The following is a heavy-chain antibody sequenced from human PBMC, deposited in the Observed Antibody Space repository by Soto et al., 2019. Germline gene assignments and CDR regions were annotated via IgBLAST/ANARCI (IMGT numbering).Heavy chain of an antibody. V-gene: IGHV1-69*01. CDR1: GGTFSNYA. J-gene: IGHJ6*02. Sequence: QVQLVQSGAEVRKPGSSVTVSCKASGGTFSNYAISWVRQAPGQGLEWMGGIIPIVGTGSYAQKFQGRVTITAYEPTTTAYMELSSLRFEYTAVYYCARVVILVPTASTHYYYHMDVWGPGTTVTVSS. D-gene: IGHD2-2*01. CDR3: ARVVILVPTASTHYYYHMDV. CDR2: IIPIVGTG.